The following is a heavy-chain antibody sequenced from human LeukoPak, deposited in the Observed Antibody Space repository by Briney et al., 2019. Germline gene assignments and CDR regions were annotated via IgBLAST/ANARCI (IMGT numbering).Heavy chain of an antibody. CDR3: AGEPYSSSRGAFDI. CDR2: ISYDGSNK. Sequence: GGSLRLSCAASGFTFSSYAMHWVRQAPGKGLEWVAVISYDGSNKYYADSVKGRFTISRDNSKNTLYLQMNSLRAEDTAVYYCAGEPYSSSRGAFDIWGQGTMVTVSS. J-gene: IGHJ3*02. D-gene: IGHD6-13*01. V-gene: IGHV3-30-3*01. CDR1: GFTFSSYA.